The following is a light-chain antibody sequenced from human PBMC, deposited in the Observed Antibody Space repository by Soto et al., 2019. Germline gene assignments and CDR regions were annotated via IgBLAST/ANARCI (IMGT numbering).Light chain of an antibody. CDR3: QQANSFPP. V-gene: IGKV1D-12*01. Sequence: DIQMTQSPSSVSASVGDRVTITCRASQGISSCLAWYQQKPTKAPNLLIYAASSLQSGVPSRFSGSGSGTDFTLTISSLQPEDFATYYCQQANSFPPFGPGTKVDIK. CDR1: QGISSC. J-gene: IGKJ3*01. CDR2: AAS.